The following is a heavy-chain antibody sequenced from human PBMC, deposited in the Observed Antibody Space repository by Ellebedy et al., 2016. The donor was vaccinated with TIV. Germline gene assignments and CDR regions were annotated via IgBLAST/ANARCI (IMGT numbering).Heavy chain of an antibody. V-gene: IGHV3-11*03. CDR3: AKMSGHPVDQYYLDY. CDR2: ISGSSSYT. Sequence: GESLKISCAASGFTFSDYYMSWIRQAPGKGLEWVSYISGSSSYTNYADSVKGRFIMSRENSKNMLSLQMINLNAEDTAVYYCAKMSGHPVDQYYLDYWGQGTMVTVSS. D-gene: IGHD1-26*01. CDR1: GFTFSDYY. J-gene: IGHJ4*02.